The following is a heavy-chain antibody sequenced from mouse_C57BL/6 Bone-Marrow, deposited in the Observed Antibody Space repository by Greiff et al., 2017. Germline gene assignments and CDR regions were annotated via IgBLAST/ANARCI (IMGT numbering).Heavy chain of an antibody. D-gene: IGHD3-3*01. V-gene: IGHV1-64*01. CDR2: IHPNSGST. CDR1: GYTFTSYW. CDR3: ASTLDRAIDY. J-gene: IGHJ4*01. Sequence: QVQLQQPGAELVKPGASVKLSCKASGYTFTSYWMHWVKQRPGQGLEWIGMIHPNSGSTNYNEKFKSKATLTVDKSSSTAYLQLSSLTSEDSAVYYCASTLDRAIDYWGQGTSVTVSS.